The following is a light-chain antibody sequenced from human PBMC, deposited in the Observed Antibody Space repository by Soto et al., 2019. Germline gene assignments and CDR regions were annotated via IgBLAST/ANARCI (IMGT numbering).Light chain of an antibody. J-gene: IGLJ1*01. CDR3: QSYDISLSGVV. CDR2: GNN. V-gene: IGLV1-40*01. CDR1: SSNIGAGYD. Sequence: QSVLTQPPSVSGAPGQRVTISCTGSSSNIGAGYDVHYYQQLPGRAPKLLIYGNNNRPSGVPDRFSGSKSGTSASLAITGLRAEDEADYHCQSYDISLSGVVFGTGTKLTVL.